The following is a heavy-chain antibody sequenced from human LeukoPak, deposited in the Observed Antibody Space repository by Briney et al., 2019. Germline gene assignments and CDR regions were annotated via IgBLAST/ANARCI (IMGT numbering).Heavy chain of an antibody. D-gene: IGHD1-26*01. CDR3: ARSPVRLGATDYYFDY. Sequence: ASVKVSCKVSGYTLTELSMHWVRQAPGRGLEWMGGFDPEDGETIYAQKFQGRVTMTEDTSTDTAYMELSSLRSEDTAVYYCARSPVRLGATDYYFDYWGQGTLVTVSS. CDR2: FDPEDGET. J-gene: IGHJ4*02. V-gene: IGHV1-24*01. CDR1: GYTLTELS.